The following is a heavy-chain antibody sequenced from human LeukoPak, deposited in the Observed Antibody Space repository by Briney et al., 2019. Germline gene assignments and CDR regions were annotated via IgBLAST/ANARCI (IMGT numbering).Heavy chain of an antibody. CDR1: GYSISSGYY. D-gene: IGHD3-3*01. Sequence: SETLSLTCTVSGYSISSGYYWGWIRQPPGKGLEWIGSIYHSGSTYYNPSLKSRVTISVDTSKNQFSLKLSSVTAADTAVYCCARGMTYYDFWSGYHTDYYYYYMDVWGKGTTVTVSS. CDR2: IYHSGST. J-gene: IGHJ6*03. CDR3: ARGMTYYDFWSGYHTDYYYYYMDV. V-gene: IGHV4-38-2*02.